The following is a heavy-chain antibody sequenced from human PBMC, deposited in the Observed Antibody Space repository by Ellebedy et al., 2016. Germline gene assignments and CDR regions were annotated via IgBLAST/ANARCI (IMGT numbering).Heavy chain of an antibody. D-gene: IGHD3-10*02. CDR1: GYTFINHD. Sequence: ASVKVSCKASGYTFINHDINWVRQATGQSLEWMGWMNSNTGNTGYAQKFQGRVTMTRDTSISTAYMELSNLRAEDTAVYYCARGSGADGRDWFDPWGQGTLVTVSS. J-gene: IGHJ5*02. CDR3: ARGSGADGRDWFDP. V-gene: IGHV1-8*01. CDR2: MNSNTGNT.